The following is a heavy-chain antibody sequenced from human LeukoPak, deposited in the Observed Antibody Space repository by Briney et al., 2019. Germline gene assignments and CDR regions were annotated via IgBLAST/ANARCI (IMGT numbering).Heavy chain of an antibody. CDR2: IYYSGST. V-gene: IGHV4-59*01. Sequence: SETLSLTCTVSGGSISSYYWSWIRQPPGKGLEWIGYIYYSGSTNSNPSLKSRVTISVDTSKNQFSLKLSSVTAADTAVYYCARGGSSWYNYYYYYMDVWGKGTTVTVSS. CDR3: ARGGSSWYNYYYYYMDV. CDR1: GGSISSYY. J-gene: IGHJ6*03. D-gene: IGHD6-13*01.